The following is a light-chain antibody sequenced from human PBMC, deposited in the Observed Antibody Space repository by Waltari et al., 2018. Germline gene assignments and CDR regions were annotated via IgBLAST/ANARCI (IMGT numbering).Light chain of an antibody. Sequence: SCRASQSGSSSYLAWYQQKPGQAPRLLIYGASSRATGIPDRFSGSESGTDFTLTISRLEPEDFAVYYCQQYGSSPRTFGQGTKVEIK. V-gene: IGKV3-20*01. CDR3: QQYGSSPRT. CDR2: GAS. CDR1: QSGSSSY. J-gene: IGKJ1*01.